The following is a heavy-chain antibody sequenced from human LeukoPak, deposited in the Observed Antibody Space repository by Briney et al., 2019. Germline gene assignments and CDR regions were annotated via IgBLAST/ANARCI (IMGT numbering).Heavy chain of an antibody. CDR3: AKDATSTPYYHWFDN. J-gene: IGHJ4*02. CDR1: GFTFSSYA. D-gene: IGHD3-16*01. Sequence: GGSLRLSCAGSGFTFSSYAMNWVRQAPGKGLEWDAGISSGDSTFHAGSGKGRFTISRYKSKDMLYLQMNSLRAEDTAVYYCAKDATSTPYYHWFDNWGQGTQVIVSS. V-gene: IGHV3-23*01. CDR2: ISSGDST.